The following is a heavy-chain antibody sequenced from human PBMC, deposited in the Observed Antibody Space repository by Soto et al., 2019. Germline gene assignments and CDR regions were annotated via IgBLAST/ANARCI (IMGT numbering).Heavy chain of an antibody. CDR3: TIRIAARPLEIDY. Sequence: PGGSLRLSCAASGFTFSNAWMNWVRQAPGKGLEWVGRIKSKTDGGTTDYAAPVKGRFTISRDDSKNTLYLQMNSLKTEDTAVYYCTIRIAARPLEIDYWGQGTLVTVSS. V-gene: IGHV3-15*07. CDR1: GFTFSNAW. J-gene: IGHJ4*02. CDR2: IKSKTDGGTT. D-gene: IGHD6-6*01.